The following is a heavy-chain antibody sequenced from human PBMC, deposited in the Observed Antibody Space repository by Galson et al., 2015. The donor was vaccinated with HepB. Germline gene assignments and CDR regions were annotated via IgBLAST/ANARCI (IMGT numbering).Heavy chain of an antibody. V-gene: IGHV3-30*18. CDR1: GFTFRNLA. CDR2: VSHDGNDK. CDR3: AKERSSISGVILVADSGMDV. Sequence: SLRLSCAASGFTFRNLAINWVRQTPAKGLEWVAIVSHDGNDKFYPDSVKGRFTISRDNSNNTVSLYMNNLRPEDTAVYYCAKERSSISGVILVADSGMDVWGQGTTVTVSS. J-gene: IGHJ6*02. D-gene: IGHD3-3*01.